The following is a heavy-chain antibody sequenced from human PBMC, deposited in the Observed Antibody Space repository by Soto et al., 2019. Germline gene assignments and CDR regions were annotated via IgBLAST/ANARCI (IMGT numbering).Heavy chain of an antibody. D-gene: IGHD5-18*01. CDR3: ARISGYSYGLPPYFDY. CDR1: GGSVSSGSYY. Sequence: QVQLQESGQGLVKPSETLSLTCTVSGGSVSSGSYYWSWIRQPPGKGLEWIGYIYYSGSTNYNPSLKSRVDISVDTSKNQFSLMLSCVTAADTAVYYCARISGYSYGLPPYFDYWGQGTLVTVSS. CDR2: IYYSGST. J-gene: IGHJ4*02. V-gene: IGHV4-61*01.